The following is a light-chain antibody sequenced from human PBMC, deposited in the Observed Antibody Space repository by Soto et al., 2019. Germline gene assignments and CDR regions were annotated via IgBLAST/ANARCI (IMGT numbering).Light chain of an antibody. V-gene: IGLV1-40*01. CDR2: NNN. CDR1: ISNIGAGYD. CDR3: QSYDSSLSGSV. Sequence: QSVLTQPTSVSGAPGQRVTISCTGSISNIGAGYDVHWYQQLPGTAPKLLIYNNNNRPSGVPDRFSGSKSGTSASLAITGLQAEDEADYYCQSYDSSLSGSVFGGGTKLTVL. J-gene: IGLJ3*02.